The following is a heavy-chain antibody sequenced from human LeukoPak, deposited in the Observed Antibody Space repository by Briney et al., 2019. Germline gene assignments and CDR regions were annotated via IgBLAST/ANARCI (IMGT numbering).Heavy chain of an antibody. V-gene: IGHV4-34*01. CDR1: GGSFSGYY. J-gene: IGHJ5*02. Sequence: SETLSLTCAVYGGSFSGYYWSWIRQPPGKGLEWIGEINHSGSTNYNPSLKSRVTISVETSKNQFSLKLSSVTAADTAVYYCARNIVVVVAAHNWFDPWGQGTLVTVSS. D-gene: IGHD2-15*01. CDR2: INHSGST. CDR3: ARNIVVVVAAHNWFDP.